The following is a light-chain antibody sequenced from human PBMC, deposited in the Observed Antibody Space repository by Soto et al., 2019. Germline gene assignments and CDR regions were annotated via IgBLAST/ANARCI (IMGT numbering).Light chain of an antibody. J-gene: IGLJ1*01. CDR1: SSDVVGSNF. CDR3: VSYTSSTTYV. V-gene: IGLV2-14*03. CDR2: DVA. Sequence: QCALTQPAAVSDSPGQSIPISCTGTSSDVVGSNFVSWYQQHPGKPPKLIIYDVANRPSGVSNRFSGSKSGSTASLIISRLQTEDEADYYCVSYTSSTTYVFGTGTKVTVL.